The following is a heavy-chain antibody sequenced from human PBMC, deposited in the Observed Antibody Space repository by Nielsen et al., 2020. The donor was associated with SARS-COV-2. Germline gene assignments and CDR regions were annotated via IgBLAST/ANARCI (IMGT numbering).Heavy chain of an antibody. CDR2: INPNSGGT. CDR3: ARERGVWRYGDYAWYFDL. V-gene: IGHV1-2*06. D-gene: IGHD4-17*01. J-gene: IGHJ2*01. CDR1: GYTFTGYY. Sequence: ASVQVSCKASGYTFTGYYMHWVRQAPGQGLEWMGRINPNSGGTNYAQKFQGRVTMTRDTSISTAYMELSRLRSDDTAVYYCARERGVWRYGDYAWYFDLWGRGTLVTVSS.